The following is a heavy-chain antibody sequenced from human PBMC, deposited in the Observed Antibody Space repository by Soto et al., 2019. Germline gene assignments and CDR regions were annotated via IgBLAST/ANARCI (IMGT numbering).Heavy chain of an antibody. CDR2: MNPNNGDT. V-gene: IGHV1-8*01. CDR1: GYTFTSYD. CDR3: ATVDLEIWNYPRAFDI. J-gene: IGHJ3*02. Sequence: ASVNVSCKASGYTFTSYDINWVLQATGQGLEWMGWMNPNNGDTGYAQKFQGRVTMTEDTSIDTAYMELRSLRSEDTAVYYCATVDLEIWNYPRAFDIWGQGTMVTVS. D-gene: IGHD1-7*01.